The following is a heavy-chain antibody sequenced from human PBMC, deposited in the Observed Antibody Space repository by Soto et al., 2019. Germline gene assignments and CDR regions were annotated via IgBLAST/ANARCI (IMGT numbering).Heavy chain of an antibody. Sequence: ASVEVCCKESGYTKNSYGMSWVRQANGKGLEWMGWISAYNGNTNYAQKLQGRVTMTTDTSTSTAYMELRSLRSDDTAVYYCARDDWFDPWGQGTLVTVSS. J-gene: IGHJ5*02. CDR2: ISAYNGNT. V-gene: IGHV1-18*01. CDR3: ARDDWFDP. CDR1: GYTKNSYG.